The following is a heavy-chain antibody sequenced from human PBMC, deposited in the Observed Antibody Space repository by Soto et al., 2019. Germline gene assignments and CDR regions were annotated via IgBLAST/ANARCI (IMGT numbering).Heavy chain of an antibody. J-gene: IGHJ4*02. CDR1: GFTFSSYT. V-gene: IGHV3-23*01. Sequence: GGSLRLSCAASGFTFSSYTMSWVRQAPGKGLEWVSAISGSGGSTYYADSVKGRFTISRDNSKNTLYLQMNSLRAEDTAVYYCAKFGPAVPAAATHLTTGACYWGQGTLVTVSS. CDR3: AKFGPAVPAAATHLTTGACY. CDR2: ISGSGGST. D-gene: IGHD2-2*01.